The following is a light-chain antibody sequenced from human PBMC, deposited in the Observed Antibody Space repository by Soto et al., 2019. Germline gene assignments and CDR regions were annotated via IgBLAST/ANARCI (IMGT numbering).Light chain of an antibody. CDR2: EVS. V-gene: IGLV2-14*01. Sequence: QSALTQPASVSGSPGQSITISCTGTSSDVGCYNYVSWYQQHPVKAPKLMIYEVSNRPSGVSNRFSGSKSGNTTSLTISGLQAEDEADYYCSSYTSSSTPLFGGGTKVTVL. CDR3: SSYTSSSTPL. CDR1: SSDVGCYNY. J-gene: IGLJ2*01.